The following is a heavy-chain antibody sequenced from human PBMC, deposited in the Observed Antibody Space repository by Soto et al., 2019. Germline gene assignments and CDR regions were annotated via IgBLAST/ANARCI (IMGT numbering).Heavy chain of an antibody. Sequence: EVNLVESRGDLVQPGGSLRLSCAASGFTFSNYWMSWVRQAPGKGLEWLANIKQDGSEKYYVDSLKGRFAISRDNTQSSVYLQMNSLRAEDTAVYYCVTMVDFGWLLAGYWGQGTLVTVSS. CDR3: VTMVDFGWLLAGY. V-gene: IGHV3-7*01. D-gene: IGHD3-22*01. J-gene: IGHJ4*02. CDR1: GFTFSNYW. CDR2: IKQDGSEK.